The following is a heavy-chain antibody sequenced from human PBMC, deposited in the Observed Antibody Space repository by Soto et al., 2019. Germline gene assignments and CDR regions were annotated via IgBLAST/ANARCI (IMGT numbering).Heavy chain of an antibody. J-gene: IGHJ4*02. D-gene: IGHD6-19*01. V-gene: IGHV3-9*01. CDR2: ISWNSGSI. CDR1: GFTFDDYA. Sequence: EVQLVESGGGLVQPGRSLRLSCAASGFTFDDYAMHWVRQAPGKGLEWVSGISWNSGSIGYADSVKGRFTISRDNAKNSLYLQMNSLRAEDTALYYCAKAQYSSGWYYFDYWGQGTLVTVSS. CDR3: AKAQYSSGWYYFDY.